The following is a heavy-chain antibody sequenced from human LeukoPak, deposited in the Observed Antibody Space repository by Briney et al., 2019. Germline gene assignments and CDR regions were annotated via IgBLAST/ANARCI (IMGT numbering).Heavy chain of an antibody. V-gene: IGHV5-51*01. Sequence: GESLKISRKVSGYSFTSYCIGWVRQMPGKGLEWMGIIYPGDSGPTYSPSFQGQVTISVDKSINTAYLQWSSLQASDTAMYYCGMSGDRVPLQDDVFDVWGQGIMVTVST. CDR3: GMSGDRVPLQDDVFDV. CDR2: IYPGDSGP. CDR1: GYSFTSYC. D-gene: IGHD1-26*01. J-gene: IGHJ3*01.